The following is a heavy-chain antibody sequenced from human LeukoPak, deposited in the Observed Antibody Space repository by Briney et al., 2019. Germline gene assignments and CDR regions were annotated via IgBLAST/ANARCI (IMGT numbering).Heavy chain of an antibody. CDR3: AKGCSSIWSVYHFDY. D-gene: IGHD6-13*01. V-gene: IGHV3-23*01. Sequence: GGSLRLSCAASGFTFTSYAMSWVRQAPGKGLEWVSGISGSGGSTYYADSVKGRFTISRDNSKNTLYLQMNSLRAEDTAVYYCAKGCSSIWSVYHFDYWGQGTLVTVSS. CDR2: ISGSGGST. J-gene: IGHJ4*02. CDR1: GFTFTSYA.